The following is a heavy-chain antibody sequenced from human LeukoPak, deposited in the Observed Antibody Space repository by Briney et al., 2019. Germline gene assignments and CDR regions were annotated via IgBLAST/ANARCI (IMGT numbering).Heavy chain of an antibody. CDR3: ARDKTNYDILTGPGMDV. J-gene: IGHJ6*02. CDR1: GGSISSGGYY. V-gene: IGHV4-31*03. D-gene: IGHD3-9*01. Sequence: PSQTLSLTCTVSGGSISSGGYYWSWIRQHPGKGLELIGYIYYSGSTYYNPSLKSRVTISVDTSKNQFSLKLSSVTAADTAVYYCARDKTNYDILTGPGMDVWGQGTTVTVSS. CDR2: IYYSGST.